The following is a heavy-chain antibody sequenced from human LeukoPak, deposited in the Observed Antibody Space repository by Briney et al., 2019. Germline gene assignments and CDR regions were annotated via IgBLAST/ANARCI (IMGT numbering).Heavy chain of an antibody. CDR2: IGGSGGNT. Sequence: PGGSLRLSCAASGFSFGMSWVRQAPGKGLEWVSAIGGSGGNTYYADSVKGRFTISRDNSKNTLYLQMNSLRAEDTAVYYCAAHSSGYLGWFDPWGQGTLVTVSS. V-gene: IGHV3-23*01. CDR1: GFSFG. CDR3: AAHSSGYLGWFDP. D-gene: IGHD3-22*01. J-gene: IGHJ5*02.